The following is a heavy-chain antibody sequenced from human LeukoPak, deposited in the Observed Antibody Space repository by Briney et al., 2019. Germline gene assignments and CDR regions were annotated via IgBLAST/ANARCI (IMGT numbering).Heavy chain of an antibody. V-gene: IGHV3-33*08. D-gene: IGHD3-22*01. CDR2: IWYGGSNK. J-gene: IGHJ4*02. CDR3: ARDGSQGGYYYYYFDY. Sequence: GRSLRLSCAASGFTFSSYGMHWVRQAPGKGLEWVAVIWYGGSNKYYADSVKGRFTISRDNAKNSLYLQMNSLRAEDTAVYYCARDGSQGGYYYYYFDYWGQGTLVTVSS. CDR1: GFTFSSYG.